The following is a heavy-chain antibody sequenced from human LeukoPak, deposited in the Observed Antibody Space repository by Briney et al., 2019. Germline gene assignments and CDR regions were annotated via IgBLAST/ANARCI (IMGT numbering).Heavy chain of an antibody. CDR2: IYYSGST. CDR3: ARHAAGYSNYWFDP. Sequence: SETLSLTCTVSGGSISGHYWSWIRQPPGKGLEWIGYIYYSGSTNFNPSLKSRVTISVDTSKNQFSLKLSSVTAADTAVYNCARHAAGYSNYWFDPWGQGSLVTVSS. V-gene: IGHV4-59*08. J-gene: IGHJ5*02. D-gene: IGHD4-11*01. CDR1: GGSISGHY.